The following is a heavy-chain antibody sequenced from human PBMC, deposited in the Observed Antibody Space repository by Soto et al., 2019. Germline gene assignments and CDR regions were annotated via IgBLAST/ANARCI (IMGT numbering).Heavy chain of an antibody. CDR1: GFTFSSYA. D-gene: IGHD3-22*01. CDR2: ISYDGSNK. V-gene: IGHV3-30-3*01. Sequence: GGSLRLSCAASGFTFSSYAMHWVRQAPGKGLEWVAVISYDGSNKYYADSVKGRFTISRDNSKNTLYLQMNSLRAEDTAVYYCARECTGSGYYYSFDYCGQGTLVTVSS. J-gene: IGHJ4*02. CDR3: ARECTGSGYYYSFDY.